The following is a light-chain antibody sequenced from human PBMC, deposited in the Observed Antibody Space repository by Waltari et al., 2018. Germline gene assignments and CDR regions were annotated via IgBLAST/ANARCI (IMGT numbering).Light chain of an antibody. Sequence: EIVLTQSPATLSLSPGERASLSCRASQSLPTSNLAWYQQNPGQPPRLLFYGASRRATGIPDRFSGSGTGTDFSLTITRLEPEDFATYYCLQYDVLPFAFGPGTTVDV. CDR2: GAS. CDR1: QSLPTSN. J-gene: IGKJ3*01. V-gene: IGKV3-20*01. CDR3: LQYDVLPFA.